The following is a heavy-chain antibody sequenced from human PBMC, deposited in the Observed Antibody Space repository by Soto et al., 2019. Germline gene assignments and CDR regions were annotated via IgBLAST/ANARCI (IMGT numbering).Heavy chain of an antibody. Sequence: QVQLVQSGAEMRKPGSSLRVSCKASGSTFSDFAFSWVRQAPGQGLEWMGGIVPRFGSPNYAPKFGGRVTISADTSPSTVYMAVSSLRFDDTAVYFCARDRIPLRLGKYSVTGMDVWGQGTTIPVSS. V-gene: IGHV1-69*06. CDR2: IVPRFGSP. CDR1: GSTFSDFA. D-gene: IGHD3-16*01. CDR3: ARDRIPLRLGKYSVTGMDV. J-gene: IGHJ6*02.